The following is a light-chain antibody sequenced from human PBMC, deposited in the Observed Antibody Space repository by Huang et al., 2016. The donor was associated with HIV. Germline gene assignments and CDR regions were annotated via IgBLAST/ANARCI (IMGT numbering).Light chain of an antibody. J-gene: IGKJ4*01. Sequence: IVMTQSPATLSVSPGERVTLSCRANRSVSTNLAWYKQRPGQAPRLLIYGSSTRAPGVPARFSGSGSGTDFSLTISSLQSEDFALYYCHQYNNLLLSFGGGTRVDI. CDR2: GSS. V-gene: IGKV3-15*01. CDR3: HQYNNLLLS. CDR1: RSVSTN.